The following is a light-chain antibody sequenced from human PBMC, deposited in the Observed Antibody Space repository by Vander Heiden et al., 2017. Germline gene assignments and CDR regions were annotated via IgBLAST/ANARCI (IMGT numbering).Light chain of an antibody. CDR1: QSISSY. V-gene: IGKV1-39*01. CDR3: QQSYSTLLLT. J-gene: IGKJ4*01. Sequence: IHMTQSPSSLSASVGDRVTITCRASQSISSYLNWYQQKPGKAPKLLIYAASSLQSGVPPRFSGSGSGTDFTLTISSLQPEDFATYYCQQSYSTLLLTFGGGTKVEIK. CDR2: AAS.